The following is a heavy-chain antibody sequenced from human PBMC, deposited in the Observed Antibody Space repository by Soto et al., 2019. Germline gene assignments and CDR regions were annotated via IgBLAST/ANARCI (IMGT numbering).Heavy chain of an antibody. Sequence: GGSLRLSCAASGFTFSSYAMSWVRQAPGKGLEWVSAISGSGGSTYYADSVKGRFTISRDNSKNTLYLQMNSLRAEDTAVYYCAKGVAKRYYYDSSGYYYDYWGQGTLVTVSS. D-gene: IGHD3-22*01. CDR3: AKGVAKRYYYDSSGYYYDY. CDR2: ISGSGGST. V-gene: IGHV3-23*01. J-gene: IGHJ4*02. CDR1: GFTFSSYA.